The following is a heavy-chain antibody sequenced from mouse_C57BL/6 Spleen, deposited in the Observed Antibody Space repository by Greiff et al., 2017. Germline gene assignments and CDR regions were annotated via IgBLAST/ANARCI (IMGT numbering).Heavy chain of an antibody. V-gene: IGHV1-80*01. J-gene: IGHJ4*01. CDR1: GYAFSSYW. CDR3: ARGATVVDYYAMDY. Sequence: QVQLKESGAELVKPGASVKISCKASGYAFSSYWMNWVKQRPGKGLEWIGQIYPGDGDTNYNGKFKGKATLTADKSSSTAYMQLSSLTSEDSAVYFCARGATVVDYYAMDYWGQGTSVTVSS. D-gene: IGHD1-1*01. CDR2: IYPGDGDT.